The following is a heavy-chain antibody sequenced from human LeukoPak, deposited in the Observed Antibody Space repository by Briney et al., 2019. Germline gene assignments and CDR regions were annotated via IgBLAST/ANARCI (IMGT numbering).Heavy chain of an antibody. CDR3: AGGYSYGLNYFDY. CDR1: GGSFSGYY. D-gene: IGHD5-18*01. CDR2: INHSGNT. Sequence: SETLSLTCAVYGGSFSGYYWSWIRQPPGKGLEWIGEINHSGNTNYNPSLKSRVTISVDTSKNQFFLKLSSVTAADTAVYYCAGGYSYGLNYFDYWGQGALVTVST. V-gene: IGHV4-34*01. J-gene: IGHJ4*02.